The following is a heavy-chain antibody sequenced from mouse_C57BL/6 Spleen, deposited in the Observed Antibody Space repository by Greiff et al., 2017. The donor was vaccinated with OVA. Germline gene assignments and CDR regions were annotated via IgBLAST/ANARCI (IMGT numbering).Heavy chain of an antibody. CDR3: ARKAPLLADY. J-gene: IGHJ4*01. V-gene: IGHV5-17*01. CDR1: GFTFSDYG. CDR2: ISSGSSTI. Sequence: EVKLQESGGGLVKPGGSLKLSCAASGFTFSDYGMHWVRQAPEQGLEWVAYISSGSSTIYYADTVKGRFTISRDNAKNTLFLQMTSLRSEDTAMYYCARKAPLLADYWGQGTSVTVSS. D-gene: IGHD2-1*01.